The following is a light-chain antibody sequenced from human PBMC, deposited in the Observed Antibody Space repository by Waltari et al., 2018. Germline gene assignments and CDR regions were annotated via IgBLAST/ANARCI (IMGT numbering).Light chain of an antibody. J-gene: IGLJ2*01. V-gene: IGLV2-14*03. CDR3: SSYTNSNIFVL. Sequence: QSALTQPASVSGSLGQSITISCTGTSSDIGGYNFVSWYQHNPGKAPKLMIYDVSNRPSGVSNRFSASKSGNTASLTISGLQTEDEADYYCSSYTNSNIFVLFGGGTKVTVL. CDR1: SSDIGGYNF. CDR2: DVS.